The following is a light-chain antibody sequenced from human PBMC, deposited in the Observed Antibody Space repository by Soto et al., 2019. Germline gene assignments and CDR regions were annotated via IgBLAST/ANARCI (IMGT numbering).Light chain of an antibody. CDR2: DAS. V-gene: IGKV3-20*01. CDR3: QQHGSSPIT. Sequence: VLTQSPATLSLSPGERATLSCRASLNVNSYLAWYQQKPGQAPRLLIYDASNRAAGIPDRFSGSGSGTDFTLTISRLEPEDFAVYYCQQHGSSPITFGQGTRLEI. J-gene: IGKJ5*01. CDR1: LNVNSY.